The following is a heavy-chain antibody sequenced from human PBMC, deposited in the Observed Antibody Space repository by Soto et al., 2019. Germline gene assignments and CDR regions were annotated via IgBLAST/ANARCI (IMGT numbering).Heavy chain of an antibody. CDR1: GFTFSSYG. CDR2: ISGGGGTT. D-gene: IGHD6-13*01. Sequence: GGSLGLSCEASGFTFSSYGMSWVRQAPGKGLEWVSGISGGGGTTYYADSVKGRFTISRDNSKNTLYLQVNSLRAEDTAVYYCAKDQAAGGTISRYFQDWGQGTLVTVSS. J-gene: IGHJ1*01. V-gene: IGHV3-23*01. CDR3: AKDQAAGGTISRYFQD.